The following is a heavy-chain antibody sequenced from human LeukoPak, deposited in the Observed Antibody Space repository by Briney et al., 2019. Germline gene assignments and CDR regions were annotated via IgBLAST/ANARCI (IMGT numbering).Heavy chain of an antibody. CDR2: SSHTGST. J-gene: IGHJ3*02. V-gene: IGHV4-4*02. D-gene: IGHD2-21*01. Sequence: SETLSLTCTVSNGPISSTKWWSWGRAPPGKGLEWIGESSHTGSTNYNPSFNSRVTMSVDKSKNQFSLNLTSVTAADTALYYCASSSLVVVVTYGFDIWGRGTAVTVS. CDR1: NGPISSTKW. CDR3: ASSSLVVVVTYGFDI.